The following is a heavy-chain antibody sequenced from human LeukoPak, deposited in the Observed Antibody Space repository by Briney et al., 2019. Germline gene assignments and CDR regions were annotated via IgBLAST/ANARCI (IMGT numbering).Heavy chain of an antibody. CDR3: AREARITMVRGDFDY. V-gene: IGHV1-2*02. Sequence: GPVKVSCKASGYTFTGYYMHWVRQAPGQGLEWMGWINPNSGGTNYAQKFQGRVTMTRDTSISTAYMELSRLRSDDTAVYYCAREARITMVRGDFDYWGQGTLVTVSS. CDR1: GYTFTGYY. D-gene: IGHD3-10*01. J-gene: IGHJ4*02. CDR2: INPNSGGT.